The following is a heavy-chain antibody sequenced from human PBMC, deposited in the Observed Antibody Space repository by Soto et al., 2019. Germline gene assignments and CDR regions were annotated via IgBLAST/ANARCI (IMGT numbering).Heavy chain of an antibody. Sequence: GGSLRLSCAASGFTFSSYAMHWVRQAPGKGLEYVSAISSNGGSTYYADSVKGRFTISRDNSKNTLYLQMGSLRAEDMAVYYCGRGGFSSGYYGYYYYYGMDVWGQGTTVTVSS. CDR3: GRGGFSSGYYGYYYYYGMDV. CDR1: GFTFSSYA. D-gene: IGHD3-22*01. J-gene: IGHJ6*02. V-gene: IGHV3-64*02. CDR2: ISSNGGST.